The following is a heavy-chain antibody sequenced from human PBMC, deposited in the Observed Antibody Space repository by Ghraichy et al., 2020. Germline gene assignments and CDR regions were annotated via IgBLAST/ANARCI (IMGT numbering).Heavy chain of an antibody. D-gene: IGHD2-8*01. CDR1: GGSFNICGSP. Sequence: SETLSLTCTVSGGSFNICGSPWICIPQPPGQGLVWIGHLYHSGSSYSSPSIKSRFTMSLDRSNNQVSLKIQSVTAAETAVYFCARARRIMYFDLWGQGSLDTGSS. J-gene: IGHJ4*02. V-gene: IGHV4-30-2*01. CDR2: LYHSGSS. CDR3: ARARRIMYFDL.